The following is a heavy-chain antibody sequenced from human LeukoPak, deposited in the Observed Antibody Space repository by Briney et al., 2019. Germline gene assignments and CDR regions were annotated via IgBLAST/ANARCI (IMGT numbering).Heavy chain of an antibody. D-gene: IGHD3-10*01. J-gene: IGHJ6*04. CDR1: GYTFTSYG. Sequence: GVSVKVSCKASGYTFTSYGITWVRQAPGQGLEWMGWISAYKGNTNYAQKLQGRVTMTTDTSTGTAYMELMSLRSDDTAVYYCARGIYYYGPGNYGMDVWGKGTTVTVSS. CDR2: ISAYKGNT. V-gene: IGHV1-18*04. CDR3: ARGIYYYGPGNYGMDV.